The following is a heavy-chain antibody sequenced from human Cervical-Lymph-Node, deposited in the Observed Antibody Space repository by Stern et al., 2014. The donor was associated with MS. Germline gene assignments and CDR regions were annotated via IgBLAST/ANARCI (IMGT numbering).Heavy chain of an antibody. CDR1: GGTLRSYA. J-gene: IGHJ3*02. CDR3: ARDGLVVAGTDAFDI. V-gene: IGHV1-69*12. Sequence: QVQLVQSGAEVKKPGSSVKVSCTASGGTLRSYAISWVRQAPGQGLEWMGGIMPVFGTPTYAQKFQGRVTISADESTSTVHTELSSLTSQDTAVYYCARDGLVVAGTDAFDIWGQGTVVIVSS. CDR2: IMPVFGTP. D-gene: IGHD6-19*01.